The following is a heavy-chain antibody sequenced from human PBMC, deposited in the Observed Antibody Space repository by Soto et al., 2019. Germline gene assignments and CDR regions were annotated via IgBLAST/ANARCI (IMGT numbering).Heavy chain of an antibody. V-gene: IGHV4-39*01. CDR1: GGSISSSSYY. J-gene: IGHJ6*02. Sequence: SETLSLTCTVSGGSISSSSYYWGWIRQPPGKGLEWIGSIYYSGSTYYNPSLKSRVTISVDTSKDQFSLKLSSVTAADTAVYYCARLDTMLDYYGMDVWGQGTTVT. CDR3: ARLDTMLDYYGMDV. D-gene: IGHD3-10*02. CDR2: IYYSGST.